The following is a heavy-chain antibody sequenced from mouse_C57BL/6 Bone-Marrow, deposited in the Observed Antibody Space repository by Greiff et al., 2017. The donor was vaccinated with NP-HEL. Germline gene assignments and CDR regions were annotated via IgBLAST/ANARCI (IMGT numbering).Heavy chain of an antibody. V-gene: IGHV2-2*01. J-gene: IGHJ1*03. D-gene: IGHD1-1*01. CDR3: AGYYGSSYFSYWYFDV. Sequence: VQLQQSGPGLVQPSQSLSITCTVSGFSLTSYGVHWVRQSPGKGLEWLGVIWSGGSTDYNAAFISRLSISKDNSKSQVFFKMNSLQADDTAIYYCAGYYGSSYFSYWYFDVWGTGTTVTVSS. CDR1: GFSLTSYG. CDR2: IWSGGST.